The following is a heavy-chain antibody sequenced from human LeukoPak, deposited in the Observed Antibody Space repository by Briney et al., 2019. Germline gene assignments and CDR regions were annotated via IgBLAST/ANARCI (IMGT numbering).Heavy chain of an antibody. CDR1: GYSLTAYY. V-gene: IGHV1-2*02. CDR2: INPNSGVI. CDR3: AREAGYSNGLDY. D-gene: IGHD6-25*01. J-gene: IGHJ4*02. Sequence: GASVKVSCKASGYSLTAYYMHWVRQAPGQGLEWMGWINPNSGVIKYAQKFQGRVTMTRDTSISTAYMELSRLSSDDMAVYYCAREAGYSNGLDYWGQGTLVTVSS.